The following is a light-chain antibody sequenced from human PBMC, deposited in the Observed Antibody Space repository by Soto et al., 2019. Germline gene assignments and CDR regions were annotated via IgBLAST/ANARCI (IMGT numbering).Light chain of an antibody. Sequence: QSALTQPASVSGSPGQSITISCTGTSSDVGSYNRVSWYQQHPGKAPKLMIYEVSNRPSGVSNRFSGSKSGNTASLTISGLRAEDEADYYCSSYTSNYTLEVFGRGTKVIVL. CDR3: SSYTSNYTLEV. V-gene: IGLV2-14*01. CDR2: EVS. J-gene: IGLJ2*01. CDR1: SSDVGSYNR.